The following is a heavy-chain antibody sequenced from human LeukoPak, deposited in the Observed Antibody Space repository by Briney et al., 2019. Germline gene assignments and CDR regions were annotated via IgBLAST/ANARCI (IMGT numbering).Heavy chain of an antibody. CDR1: GGSISSYY. V-gene: IGHV4-59*01. CDR3: ARFKCQLLSPSYYYYYGMDV. J-gene: IGHJ6*02. Sequence: SETLSLTCTVSGGSISSYYWSWIRQPPGKGLEWIGYIYYSGSTNYNPSLKSRVTISVDTSKNQFSLKLSPVTAADTAVYYCARFKCQLLSPSYYYYYGMDVWGQGTTVTVSS. D-gene: IGHD2-2*01. CDR2: IYYSGST.